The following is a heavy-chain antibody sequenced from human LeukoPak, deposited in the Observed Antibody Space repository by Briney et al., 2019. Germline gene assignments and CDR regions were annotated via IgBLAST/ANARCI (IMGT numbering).Heavy chain of an antibody. CDR1: GYTFTGYY. J-gene: IGHJ5*02. V-gene: IGHV1-2*02. CDR2: ITPNSGGT. D-gene: IGHD2-2*01. CDR3: ARGIVVVPAAMRWWFDP. Sequence: GASVKVSCKASGYTFTGYYMHWVRQAPGQGLEWMGWITPNSGGTNYAQKFQGRVTMTRDTSISTDYMELSRLRSDDTAEYYCARGIVVVPAAMRWWFDPWGQGTLVTVSS.